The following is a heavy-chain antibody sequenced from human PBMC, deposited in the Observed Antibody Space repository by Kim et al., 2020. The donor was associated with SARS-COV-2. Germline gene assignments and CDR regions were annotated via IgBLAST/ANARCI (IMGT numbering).Heavy chain of an antibody. CDR2: IYYSGST. D-gene: IGHD3-22*01. CDR1: GGSISSGGYY. J-gene: IGHJ3*02. CDR3: ARVGYYDSSGPNDAFDI. Sequence: SETLSLTCTVSGGSISSGGYYWSWIRQHPGKGLEWIGYIYYSGSTYYNPSLKSRVTISVDTSKNQFSLKLSSVTAADTAVYYCARVGYYDSSGPNDAFDIWGQGTMVTVSS. V-gene: IGHV4-31*03.